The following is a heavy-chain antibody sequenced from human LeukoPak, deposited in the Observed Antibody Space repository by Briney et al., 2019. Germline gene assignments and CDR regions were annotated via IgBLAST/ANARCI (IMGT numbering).Heavy chain of an antibody. J-gene: IGHJ4*02. Sequence: ASVKVSCKASGGTFSSYAISWVRQAPGQGLEWMGGIIPIFGTANYAQKFQGRVTITADESTSTAYMELSSLRSEDTAVYYCARDRVFYDFWSGYYKAYYFDYWGQGTLVTVSS. D-gene: IGHD3-3*01. V-gene: IGHV1-69*13. CDR2: IIPIFGTA. CDR1: GGTFSSYA. CDR3: ARDRVFYDFWSGYYKAYYFDY.